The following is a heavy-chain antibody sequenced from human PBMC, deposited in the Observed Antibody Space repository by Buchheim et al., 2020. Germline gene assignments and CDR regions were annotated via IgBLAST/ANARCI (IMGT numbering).Heavy chain of an antibody. CDR2: ISGSGGST. D-gene: IGHD5-18*01. Sequence: EVQLLESGGGLVQPGGSLRLSCAASGFTFSSYAMSWVRQAPGKGLEWVSAISGSGGSTYYADSVKGRFTISRDNSQSTLFLQMNSLRAEDTAIYYCAKDFRGYSYGYAEYWGQGTL. V-gene: IGHV3-23*01. J-gene: IGHJ4*02. CDR3: AKDFRGYSYGYAEY. CDR1: GFTFSSYA.